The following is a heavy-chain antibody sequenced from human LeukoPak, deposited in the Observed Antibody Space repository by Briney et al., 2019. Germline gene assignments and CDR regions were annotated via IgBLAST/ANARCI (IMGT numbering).Heavy chain of an antibody. D-gene: IGHD2-2*01. V-gene: IGHV3-30*18. Sequence: GRSLRLSCAASGFTFSSYGMHWVRQAPGKGLEWVAVISYDGSNKYYADSVKGRFTISGDNSKNTLYPQMNSLRAEDTAVYYCAKDEASNFDYWGQGTLVTVSS. CDR1: GFTFSSYG. CDR3: AKDEASNFDY. J-gene: IGHJ4*02. CDR2: ISYDGSNK.